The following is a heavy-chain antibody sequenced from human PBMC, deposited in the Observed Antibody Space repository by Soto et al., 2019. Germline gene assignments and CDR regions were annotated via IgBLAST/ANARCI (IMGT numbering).Heavy chain of an antibody. V-gene: IGHV4-34*01. CDR1: GGSFSGYY. CDR3: ARGLRYSIPYYYYYGMDV. Sequence: PSETLSLTCAVYGGSFSGYYWSWIRQPPGKGLEWIGEINHSGSTNYNPSLKSRVTISVDTSKNQFSLKLSSVTAADTAVYYCARGLRYSIPYYYYYGMDVWGQGTTVTVS. D-gene: IGHD6-13*01. J-gene: IGHJ6*02. CDR2: INHSGST.